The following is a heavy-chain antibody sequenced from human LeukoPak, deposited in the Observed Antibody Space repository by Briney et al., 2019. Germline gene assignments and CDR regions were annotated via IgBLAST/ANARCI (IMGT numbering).Heavy chain of an antibody. CDR2: ISAYNGNT. CDR1: GYTFTSDG. D-gene: IGHD3-10*01. J-gene: IGHJ4*01. V-gene: IGHV1-18*01. Sequence: GASVKVSCTASGYTFTSDGISWVRQAPGQGLELMGWISAYNGNTNYAQKLQGRVTMTTATSTSTAYMERRSLRSDATYVYYCATLGYGSGSYYNVGSYWGQGTLVTVSS. CDR3: ATLGYGSGSYYNVGSY.